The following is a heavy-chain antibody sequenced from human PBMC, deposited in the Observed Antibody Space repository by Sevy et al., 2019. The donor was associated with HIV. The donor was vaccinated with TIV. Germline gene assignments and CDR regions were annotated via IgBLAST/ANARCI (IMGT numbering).Heavy chain of an antibody. CDR2: ISYDGSTK. J-gene: IGHJ3*02. Sequence: GGSLRLSCAASGFTFSNYGMHWVRQAPGKGLEWVAVISYDGSTKYYADSVKGRVTISRDNSKNTVHLQMNSLRTEDTAVYYCAKGSRATDSAFDIWGQGTMVTVSS. CDR3: AKGSRATDSAFDI. D-gene: IGHD3-22*01. V-gene: IGHV3-30*18. CDR1: GFTFSNYG.